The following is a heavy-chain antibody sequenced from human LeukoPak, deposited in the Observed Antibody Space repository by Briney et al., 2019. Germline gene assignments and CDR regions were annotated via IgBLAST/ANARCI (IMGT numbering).Heavy chain of an antibody. CDR3: ARMAGYYFDY. J-gene: IGHJ4*02. V-gene: IGHV1-2*02. Sequence: GASVKVSCKASGYTFTGYHMHWVRQAPGQGLEWMGWINPNSGATNYAQKFQGRVTMTRDTSITTVYMELSSLRSEDTAVYYCARMAGYYFDYWGQGTLVTVSS. CDR1: GYTFTGYH. D-gene: IGHD3-9*01. CDR2: INPNSGAT.